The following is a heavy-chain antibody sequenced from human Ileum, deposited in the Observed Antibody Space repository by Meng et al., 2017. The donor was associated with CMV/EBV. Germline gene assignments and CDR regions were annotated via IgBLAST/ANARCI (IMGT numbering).Heavy chain of an antibody. CDR3: ARDSGRPRVGYYYYGMDV. J-gene: IGHJ6*02. Sequence: GGSLRLSCAASGFTFSSNYMSWVRQAPGKGLEWVSVIYSGGSTYYADSVKGRFTISRDNSKNTQYLQMNSLRAEDTAVYYCARDSGRPRVGYYYYGMDVWGQGTTVTVSS. CDR2: IYSGGST. D-gene: IGHD5-12*01. CDR1: GFTFSSNY. V-gene: IGHV3-53*01.